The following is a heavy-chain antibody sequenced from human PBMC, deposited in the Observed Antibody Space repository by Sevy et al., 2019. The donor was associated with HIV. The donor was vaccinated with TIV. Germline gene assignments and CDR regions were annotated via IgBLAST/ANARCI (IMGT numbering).Heavy chain of an antibody. CDR2: IYPGDSDT. Sequence: ESLKISCKGSGYSFTSYWIGWVRQMPGKGLEWMGIIYPGDSDTRYSPSFQGQVTISADNSISTAYLQWSSLKASDTAMYYCARQGTYYYGSGSYGGYDYWGQGTLVTVSS. J-gene: IGHJ4*02. CDR3: ARQGTYYYGSGSYGGYDY. V-gene: IGHV5-51*01. D-gene: IGHD3-10*01. CDR1: GYSFTSYW.